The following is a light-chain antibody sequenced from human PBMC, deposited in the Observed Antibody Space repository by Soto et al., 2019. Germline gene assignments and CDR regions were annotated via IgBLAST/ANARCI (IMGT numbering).Light chain of an antibody. Sequence: EIVLTQSPGTLSLSPGERATLSCRASQSISSNFLGWYQQKPGQAPRLLVYGASSRATGIPDRFSGSGSGTDFTLTISRLEPEDFAVYYCQQYGSSRFTFGPGTKVDIK. V-gene: IGKV3-20*01. CDR3: QQYGSSRFT. J-gene: IGKJ3*01. CDR2: GAS. CDR1: QSISSNF.